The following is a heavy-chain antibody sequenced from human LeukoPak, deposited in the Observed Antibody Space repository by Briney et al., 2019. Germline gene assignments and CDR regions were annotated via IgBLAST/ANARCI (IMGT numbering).Heavy chain of an antibody. CDR2: ISYDGSNK. CDR3: ARDLVLEGTYDAFDI. J-gene: IGHJ3*02. Sequence: PGRSLRLSCAASGFTFSSYAMHWVRQAPGKGLEWVAVISYDGSNKYYADSVKGRFTISRDKSKNTLYLQMNSLRAEDTAVYYCARDLVLEGTYDAFDIWGQGTMVTVSS. V-gene: IGHV3-30-3*01. CDR1: GFTFSSYA. D-gene: IGHD2-8*02.